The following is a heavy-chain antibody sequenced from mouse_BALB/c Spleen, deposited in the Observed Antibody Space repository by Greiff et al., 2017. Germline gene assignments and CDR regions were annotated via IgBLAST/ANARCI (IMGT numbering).Heavy chain of an antibody. J-gene: IGHJ4*01. D-gene: IGHD2-2*01. CDR3: ARKVYYGYDDYAMDY. Sequence: QVQLQQSGPELVKPGASVKISCKASGYAFSSSWMNWVKQRPGQGLEWIGRIYPGDGDTNYNGKFKGKATLTADKSSSTAYMQLSSLTSVDSAVYFCARKVYYGYDDYAMDYWGQGTSVTVSS. CDR2: IYPGDGDT. V-gene: IGHV1-82*01. CDR1: GYAFSSSW.